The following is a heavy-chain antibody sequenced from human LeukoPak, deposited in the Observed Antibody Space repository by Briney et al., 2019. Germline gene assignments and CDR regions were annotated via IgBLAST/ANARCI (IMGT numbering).Heavy chain of an antibody. V-gene: IGHV4-39*01. D-gene: IGHD4-23*01. CDR2: IYYSGST. Sequence: PSETLFLTCTVSGGSISSSSYYWGWIRQPPGKGLEWIGSIYYSGSTYYNPSLKSRVTISVDTSKNQFSLKLSSVTAADTAVYYCASEGGGTSFDYWGQGTLLTVSS. CDR3: ASEGGGTSFDY. CDR1: GGSISSSSYY. J-gene: IGHJ4*02.